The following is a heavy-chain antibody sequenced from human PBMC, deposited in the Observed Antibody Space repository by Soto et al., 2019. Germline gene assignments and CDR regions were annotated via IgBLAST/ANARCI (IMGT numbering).Heavy chain of an antibody. V-gene: IGHV4-59*08. J-gene: IGHJ4*02. CDR3: ARAVRGSYYDY. Sequence: SETLSLTCTVSGGSLSPNYWSWIRQPPGKGLEWIGYIYYGGTTTNNPSLNSRVAISIDTSKNQFSLKLSSVTAADTAVYYCARAVRGSYYDYWGQGTLVTVSS. CDR2: IYYGGTT. D-gene: IGHD1-26*01. CDR1: GGSLSPNY.